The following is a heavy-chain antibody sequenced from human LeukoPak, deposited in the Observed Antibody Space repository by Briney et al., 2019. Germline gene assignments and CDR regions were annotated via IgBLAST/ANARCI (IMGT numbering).Heavy chain of an antibody. CDR2: IYYSGST. J-gene: IGHJ6*03. V-gene: IGHV4-59*12. D-gene: IGHD1-26*01. Sequence: SETLSLTCTVSGGSISSYYWSWIRQPPGKGLEWIGYIYYSGSTNYNPSLKSRVTISVDTSKNQFSLKVTSVTAADTAVYYCARGGVGASIANLYYMDVWGKGTTVTVSS. CDR1: GGSISSYY. CDR3: ARGGVGASIANLYYMDV.